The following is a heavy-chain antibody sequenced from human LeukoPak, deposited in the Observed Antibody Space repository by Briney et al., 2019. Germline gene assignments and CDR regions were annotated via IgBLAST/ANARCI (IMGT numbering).Heavy chain of an antibody. Sequence: SETLSLTCTVSGGSISSYYWSWIRQPPGKGLEWIGEINHSGSTNYNPSLKSRVTISVDTSKNQFSLKLSSVTAADTAVYYCARGLDLAFDIWGQGTMVTVSS. CDR1: GGSISSYY. CDR3: ARGLDLAFDI. CDR2: INHSGST. V-gene: IGHV4-34*01. J-gene: IGHJ3*02.